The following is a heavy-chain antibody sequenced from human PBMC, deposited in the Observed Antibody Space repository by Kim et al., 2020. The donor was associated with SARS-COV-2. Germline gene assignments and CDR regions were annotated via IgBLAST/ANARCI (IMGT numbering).Heavy chain of an antibody. V-gene: IGHV3-23*01. CDR3: AKVGPRMITFGGVIVHDAFDI. CDR1: GFTFSSYA. D-gene: IGHD3-16*02. CDR2: ISGSGGST. Sequence: GGSLRLSCAASGFTFSSYAMSWVRQAPGKGLEWVSAISGSGGSTYYADSVKGRFTISRDNSKNTLYLQMNSLRAEDTAVYYCAKVGPRMITFGGVIVHDAFDIWGQGTMVTVSS. J-gene: IGHJ3*02.